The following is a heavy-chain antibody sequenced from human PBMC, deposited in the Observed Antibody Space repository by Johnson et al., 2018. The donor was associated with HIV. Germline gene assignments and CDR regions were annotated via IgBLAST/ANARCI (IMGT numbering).Heavy chain of an antibody. CDR1: GFTFDDYV. V-gene: IGHV3-23*04. CDR3: ARAEIYEGRFGDFAFDI. CDR2: ISGSGGST. Sequence: VQLVESGGGVVQPGGSLRLSCAASGFTFDDYVMSWVRQAPGKGLEWVSAISGSGGSTYYADSVKGRFTISRDNSKNTLYLQMNSLRAEDTAVYYCARAEIYEGRFGDFAFDIWGRGTMVTVSS. J-gene: IGHJ3*02. D-gene: IGHD3-10*01.